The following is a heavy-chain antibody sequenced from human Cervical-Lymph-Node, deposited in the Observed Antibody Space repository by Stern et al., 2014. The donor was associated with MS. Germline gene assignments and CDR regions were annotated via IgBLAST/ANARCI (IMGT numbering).Heavy chain of an antibody. Sequence: QLQLQESGPGLVKPSETLSLTCTVSGGSISSSSYYWGWIRQPPGKGLEWIGSIYYSGSTYYNPSLKSRVTISVDTSKNQIYLELISGTAADTAVYYCARHKGSGLRNFDYWGQGTLVTVSS. D-gene: IGHD6-19*01. V-gene: IGHV4-39*01. CDR2: IYYSGST. CDR3: ARHKGSGLRNFDY. CDR1: GGSISSSSYY. J-gene: IGHJ4*02.